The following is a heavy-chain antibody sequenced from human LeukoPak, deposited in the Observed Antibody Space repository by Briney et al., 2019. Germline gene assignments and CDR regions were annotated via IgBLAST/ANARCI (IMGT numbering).Heavy chain of an antibody. J-gene: IGHJ1*01. Sequence: PSETLSLTCSASGDSMRSYYWSWIRQPPGKGLEWIGYIYYSGSTNYNPPLKSRVSISVDTSKNQLSLKLRSVTAADTAVYYCARGGYSSGLYGNFQHWGQGTLVTVSS. D-gene: IGHD6-19*01. CDR1: GDSMRSYY. V-gene: IGHV4-59*01. CDR2: IYYSGST. CDR3: ARGGYSSGLYGNFQH.